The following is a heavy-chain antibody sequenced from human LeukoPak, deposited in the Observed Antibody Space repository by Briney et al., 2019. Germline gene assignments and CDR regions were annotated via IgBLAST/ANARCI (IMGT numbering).Heavy chain of an antibody. CDR3: ARVSARPLSFDY. D-gene: IGHD6-6*01. V-gene: IGHV4-38-2*01. Sequence: SETLSLTCAVSGYSISSGYYWGWIRQPPGKGLEWIGSIYHSGSTYYNPSLKSRVTISVDTSKNQFSLKLSSVTAADTAVYYCARVSARPLSFDYWGQGTLVTVSS. CDR1: GYSISSGYY. J-gene: IGHJ4*02. CDR2: IYHSGST.